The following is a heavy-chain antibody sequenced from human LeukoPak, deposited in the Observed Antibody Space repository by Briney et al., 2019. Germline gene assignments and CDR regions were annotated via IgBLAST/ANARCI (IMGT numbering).Heavy chain of an antibody. J-gene: IGHJ4*02. D-gene: IGHD3-22*01. Sequence: GGSLRLSCAASGFTFSSYGMHWVRQAPGKGLEWVAFIRYDGSNKYYADSVKGRFTISRDNSKNTLYLQMNSLRVEDTAVYYCAKDRSSGYLDYFDYWGQGTLVTVSS. CDR3: AKDRSSGYLDYFDY. CDR1: GFTFSSYG. CDR2: IRYDGSNK. V-gene: IGHV3-30*02.